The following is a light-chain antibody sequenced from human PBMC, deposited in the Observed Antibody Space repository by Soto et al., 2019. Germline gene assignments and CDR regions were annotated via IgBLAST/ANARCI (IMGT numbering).Light chain of an antibody. V-gene: IGKV2-24*01. Sequence: DIVLTQPPISSPVILGQPASISCKSSQSLVHSDGSTYLNWLQQRPGQHPRLLIYKICNRFSGDPDRFSGRGAGKDFTLQISRVEAEDVGIYYCMQATQFLTFGGGTKVEIK. J-gene: IGKJ4*01. CDR3: MQATQFLT. CDR2: KIC. CDR1: QSLVHSDGSTY.